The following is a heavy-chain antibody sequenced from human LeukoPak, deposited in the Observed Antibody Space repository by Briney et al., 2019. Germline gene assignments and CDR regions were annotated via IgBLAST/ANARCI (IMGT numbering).Heavy chain of an antibody. V-gene: IGHV1-18*01. D-gene: IGHD5-12*01. CDR3: ARDIGYSGYDANFDY. J-gene: IGHJ4*02. Sequence: ASVKVSCKASGYTFTSYGIIWVRQAPGQGLEWMGWISAYNGNTNYEQKFQGRVTMTTDTSTSTAYMELRSLRSDDTAVYYCARDIGYSGYDANFDYWGQGTLVTVSS. CDR2: ISAYNGNT. CDR1: GYTFTSYG.